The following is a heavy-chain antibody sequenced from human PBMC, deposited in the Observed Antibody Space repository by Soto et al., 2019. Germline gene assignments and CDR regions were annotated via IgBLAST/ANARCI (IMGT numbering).Heavy chain of an antibody. V-gene: IGHV3-21*01. Sequence: GGSLRLSCAASGFTFSSYSMNWVRQAPGKGLEWVSSISSSSSSYIYYADSVKGRFTISRDNAKNSLYLQMNSLRAEDTAVYYCARGGIAAADFGYFQHWGQGTLVTVSS. J-gene: IGHJ1*01. CDR2: ISSSSSSYI. D-gene: IGHD6-13*01. CDR3: ARGGIAAADFGYFQH. CDR1: GFTFSSYS.